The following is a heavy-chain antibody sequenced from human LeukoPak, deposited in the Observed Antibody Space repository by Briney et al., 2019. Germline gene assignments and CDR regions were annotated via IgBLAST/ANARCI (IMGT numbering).Heavy chain of an antibody. Sequence: GGSLRLSCAASGFIFSSYAMSWVHQAPGKGLEWVSAISGSGGNTYYAGSVKGRFTISRDNSRNTLYLQMNSLRVEDTAVYYCAKDLGMGGGSCFHHWGQGILVTVSS. CDR3: AKDLGMGGGSCFHH. D-gene: IGHD2-15*01. V-gene: IGHV3-23*01. CDR2: ISGSGGNT. J-gene: IGHJ5*02. CDR1: GFIFSSYA.